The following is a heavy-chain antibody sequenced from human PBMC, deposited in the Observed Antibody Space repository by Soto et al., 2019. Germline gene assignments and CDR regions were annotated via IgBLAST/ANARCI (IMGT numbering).Heavy chain of an antibody. CDR3: ARDASYGDPSKGGIDY. J-gene: IGHJ4*02. CDR1: GGSISSYY. Sequence: QVQLQESGPGLVKPSETLSLTCTVSGGSISSYYWSWIRQPPGKGLEWIGYIYYSGSTNYNPSLKSRVTISVDTSKNQFALKLSSVSAADTSVYYCARDASYGDPSKGGIDYWGQGTLVTVSS. CDR2: IYYSGST. D-gene: IGHD4-17*01. V-gene: IGHV4-59*01.